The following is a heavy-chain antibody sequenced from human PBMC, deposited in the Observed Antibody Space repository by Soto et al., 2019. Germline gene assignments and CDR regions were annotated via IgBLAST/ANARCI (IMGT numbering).Heavy chain of an antibody. V-gene: IGHV1-69*06. J-gene: IGHJ6*02. Sequence: QVQLVQSGTEVKKPGSSVKVSCKASGGTLSNNAISWERQAPGQGLEWMGGIIPLSATTNYAQKFQGRVTTTADRSTSTTYVVLTSLRSEDTSVYYRTRGFGDRGIVVGPAANHWYYGMDVAGQGTAVTVPS. D-gene: IGHD2-2*01. CDR3: TRGFGDRGIVVGPAANHWYYGMDV. CDR2: IIPLSATT. CDR1: GGTLSNNA.